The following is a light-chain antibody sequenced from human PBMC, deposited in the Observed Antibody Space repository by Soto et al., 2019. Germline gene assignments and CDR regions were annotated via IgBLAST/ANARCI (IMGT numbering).Light chain of an antibody. J-gene: IGLJ1*01. CDR1: SSDVGGYNY. V-gene: IGLV2-14*01. CDR3: SSYTSTNTLGV. Sequence: QSALTQFASASGSPGQTITISCTGTSSDVGGYNYVSWYQQHPGKAPKLMIYEVSNRPLGVSNRFSGSKSGNTASLTISGLQAEDEADYYCSSYTSTNTLGVFGTGTKVTVL. CDR2: EVS.